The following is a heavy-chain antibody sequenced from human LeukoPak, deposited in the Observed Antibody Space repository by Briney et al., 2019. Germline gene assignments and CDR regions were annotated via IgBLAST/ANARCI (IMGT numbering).Heavy chain of an antibody. CDR2: ILDDRSNK. CDR1: GVTFSSDG. J-gene: IGHJ5*02. CDR3: ERDGGLNWFDP. V-gene: IGHV3-33*01. Sequence: PGRALRVSCAESGVTFSSDGMRSGPHAPGEGRGCVAVILDDRSNKYYADSVKGRLTISRDNSKNTLYLQMNSVRAEDTAVYYCERDGGLNWFDPWGQGTMVTVSS. D-gene: IGHD3-16*01.